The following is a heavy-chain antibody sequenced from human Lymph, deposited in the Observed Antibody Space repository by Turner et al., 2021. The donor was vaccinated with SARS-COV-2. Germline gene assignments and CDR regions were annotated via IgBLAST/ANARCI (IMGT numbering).Heavy chain of an antibody. CDR3: ARHGNELGIQL. J-gene: IGHJ4*02. Sequence: QVQLQESGPVLVTPSETLSLTGTVSGGSISSYYWSWIRQPPGKGLEWIGYISNSGSTNYNPSLKSRVTISLDTSKNQFSLKLSSVTAADTAVYYCARHGNELGIQLWGQGTLVTVSS. CDR2: ISNSGST. D-gene: IGHD5-18*01. CDR1: GGSISSYY. V-gene: IGHV4-59*08.